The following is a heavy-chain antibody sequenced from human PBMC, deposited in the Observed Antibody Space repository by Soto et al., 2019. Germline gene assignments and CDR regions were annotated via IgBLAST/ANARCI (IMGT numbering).Heavy chain of an antibody. CDR2: ISASGGSA. CDR1: GFRFSSYA. D-gene: IGHD6-6*01. CDR3: ASSSALWHGMDA. J-gene: IGHJ6*02. Sequence: PGGSLRLSCAAPGFRFSSYAMSWVRQAPGQGPEWLSVISASGGSAYYADSVRGRFTISRDNSKNTLYLQMKSLGAEDTAVYYCASSSALWHGMDAWGQGTMVTVS. V-gene: IGHV3-23*01.